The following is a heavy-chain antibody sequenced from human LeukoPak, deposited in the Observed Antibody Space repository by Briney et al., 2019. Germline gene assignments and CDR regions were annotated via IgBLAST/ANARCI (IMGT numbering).Heavy chain of an antibody. D-gene: IGHD3-22*01. CDR1: DDSIKNYF. CDR2: VFYSGST. Sequence: SETLSLTCTVSDDSIKNYFWTWIRQSPGKGLEWIGYVFYSGSTSYNPSLRSRLTMSVDTSKSQFSLNLKSVTAADTAVYYCARGTRRYYDGSGYYYGEFDYWGQGTLVTVSS. V-gene: IGHV4-59*01. CDR3: ARGTRRYYDGSGYYYGEFDY. J-gene: IGHJ4*02.